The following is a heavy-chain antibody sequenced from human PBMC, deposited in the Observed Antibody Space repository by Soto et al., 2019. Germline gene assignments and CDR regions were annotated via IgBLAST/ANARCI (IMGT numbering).Heavy chain of an antibody. CDR2: INHSGSA. V-gene: IGHV4-34*01. CDR1: GGSFSGYY. J-gene: IGHJ4*02. Sequence: QVQLQQWGAGLLKPSETLSLTCAVYGGSFSGYYWSWIRQPPGKGLEWIGEINHSGSANYNPSLKSRVTISVDTSKNQFSLKLSSVTAADTAVYYCALLRVAARPFDYWGQGTLVTVSS. CDR3: ALLRVAARPFDY. D-gene: IGHD6-6*01.